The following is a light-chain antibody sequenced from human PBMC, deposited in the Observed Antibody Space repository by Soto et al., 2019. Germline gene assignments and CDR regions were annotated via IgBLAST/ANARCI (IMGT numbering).Light chain of an antibody. V-gene: IGKV1-39*01. CDR1: QSIISY. CDR3: QQSYSTPRT. CDR2: AAS. J-gene: IGKJ1*01. Sequence: DIQMTQSPSSLSASVGYRVTITCRTSQSIISYLNWYQQKPGKVPKLLIYAASSLQSGVPSRFSGSGSGTDFTLTISSLQPEDFATYYCQQSYSTPRTFGQGTKVDIK.